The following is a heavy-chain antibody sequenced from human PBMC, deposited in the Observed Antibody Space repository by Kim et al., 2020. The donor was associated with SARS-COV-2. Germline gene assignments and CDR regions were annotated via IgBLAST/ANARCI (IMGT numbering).Heavy chain of an antibody. CDR1: GFIFSSYE. CDR2: ISSSGSTI. Sequence: GGSLRLSCVASGFIFSSYEMNRVRQASGKGLEWISYISSSGSTIYDADAVKGRFTISRDNARNSLYLQMNSLRAEDTAVYYCARVIPPQDGSYPVRIWGR. V-gene: IGHV3-48*03. CDR3: ARVIPPQDGSYPVRI. D-gene: IGHD1-26*01. J-gene: IGHJ2*01.